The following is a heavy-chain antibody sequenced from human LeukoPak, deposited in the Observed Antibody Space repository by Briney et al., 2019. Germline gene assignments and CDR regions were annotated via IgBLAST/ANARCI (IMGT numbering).Heavy chain of an antibody. Sequence: PSETLSPTCAVYGGSFSGYYWSWIRQPPGKGLEWIGEINHSGSTNYNPSLKSRVTMSVDTSKNQFSLKLSSVTAADTAVYYCARAAYCSGGSCYYNYYGMDVWGKGTTVTVSS. D-gene: IGHD2-15*01. V-gene: IGHV4-34*01. CDR3: ARAAYCSGGSCYYNYYGMDV. J-gene: IGHJ6*04. CDR2: INHSGST. CDR1: GGSFSGYY.